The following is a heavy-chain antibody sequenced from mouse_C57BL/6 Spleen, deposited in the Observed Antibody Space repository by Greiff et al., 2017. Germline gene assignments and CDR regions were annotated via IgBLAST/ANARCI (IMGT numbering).Heavy chain of an antibody. CDR1: GYTFTSYW. V-gene: IGHV1-52*01. CDR3: ARWGPSWFAY. J-gene: IGHJ3*01. Sequence: VKLQQPGAELVRPGSSVKLSCKASGYTFTSYWMHWVKQRPIQGLEWIGNIDPSDSETHYNQKFKDKATLTVDKSSSTAYMQLSSLTSEDSAVYYCARWGPSWFAYWGQGTLVTVSA. CDR2: IDPSDSET.